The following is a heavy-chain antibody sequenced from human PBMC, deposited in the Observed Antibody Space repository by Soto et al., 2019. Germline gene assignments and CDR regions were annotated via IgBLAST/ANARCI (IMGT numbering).Heavy chain of an antibody. D-gene: IGHD5-12*01. Sequence: QVILVQSGAEVKKPGASVKVSCKASGYTFIDYFIHWLRQAPGQGLERMGWINPNSGETKFAQTFPGKATMTSDTSTRTSYLELNRLRSYNTAMYSCARDRTFRRAGLAWRMAVWGQGTTATAPS. CDR3: ARDRTFRRAGLAWRMAV. V-gene: IGHV1-2*02. CDR1: GYTFIDYF. J-gene: IGHJ6*02. CDR2: INPNSGET.